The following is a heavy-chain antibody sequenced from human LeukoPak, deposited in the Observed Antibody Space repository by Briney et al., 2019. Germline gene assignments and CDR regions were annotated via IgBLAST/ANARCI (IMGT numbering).Heavy chain of an antibody. V-gene: IGHV1-69*13. CDR2: IIPIFGTA. Sequence: ASVKVSCKASGGTFSSYAISWVRQAPGQGLEWMGGIIPIFGTANYAQKFQGRVTITADESTSTAYMELSGLRSEDTAVYYCARSNYYYDSSGYPRWFDPWGQGTLVTVSS. CDR3: ARSNYYYDSSGYPRWFDP. J-gene: IGHJ5*02. CDR1: GGTFSSYA. D-gene: IGHD3-22*01.